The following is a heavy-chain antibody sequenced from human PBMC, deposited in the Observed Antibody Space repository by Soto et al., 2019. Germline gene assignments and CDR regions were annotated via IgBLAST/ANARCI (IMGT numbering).Heavy chain of an antibody. CDR3: ARRQNWNNLFDT. D-gene: IGHD1-1*01. V-gene: IGHV4-59*08. J-gene: IGHJ5*02. Sequence: SETLSLTCTVSGGSITNNYWSWIRQSPGKGLEWIGCSYYSGSTSYNPSLRSRVTISIDTSKTQFSLRLRSVTSADTAVYYCARRQNWNNLFDTWGQGTLVTVSS. CDR2: SYYSGST. CDR1: GGSITNNY.